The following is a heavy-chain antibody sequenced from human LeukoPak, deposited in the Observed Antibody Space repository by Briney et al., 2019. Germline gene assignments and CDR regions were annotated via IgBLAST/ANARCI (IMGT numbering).Heavy chain of an antibody. CDR1: GFTFSSYW. D-gene: IGHD3-10*01. J-gene: IGHJ6*03. CDR2: IKQDGSEK. V-gene: IGHV3-7*01. CDR3: AINTMVRGIIVMDV. Sequence: PGGSLRLSCAASGFTFSSYWMSWVRQAPGKGLEWVANIKQDGSEKYYVDSVKGRFTISRDNSKNTLYLQMNSLRVEDTAVYYCAINTMVRGIIVMDVWGKGTTVTISS.